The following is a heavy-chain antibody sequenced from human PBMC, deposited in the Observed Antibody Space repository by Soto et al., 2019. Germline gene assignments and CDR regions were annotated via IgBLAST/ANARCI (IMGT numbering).Heavy chain of an antibody. CDR3: ARDRYSYYDFWSGSLPYYYYGMDV. D-gene: IGHD3-3*01. V-gene: IGHV4-34*01. Sequence: SETLSLTCAVYGGSFSGYYWNWIRQPPGKGLEWIGEINHSGSTNYNPSLKSRVTISVDTSKNQFSLKLSSVTAADTAVYYCARDRYSYYDFWSGSLPYYYYGMDVWGQGTTVT. J-gene: IGHJ6*02. CDR1: GGSFSGYY. CDR2: INHSGST.